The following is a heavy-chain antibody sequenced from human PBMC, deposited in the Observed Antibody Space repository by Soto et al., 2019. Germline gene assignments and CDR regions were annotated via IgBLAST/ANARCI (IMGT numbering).Heavy chain of an antibody. D-gene: IGHD2-2*01. J-gene: IGHJ6*02. CDR2: ISAYNGNT. CDR1: GYTFTSYG. CDR3: ARGCCSSTSCYLDYGMDV. Sequence: ASVKVSCKASGYTFTSYGISWVRQAPGQGLEWMGWISAYNGNTNDAQKLQGSVTMPTDTSTSTAYMKLRSLRSDDTAVYYCARGCCSSTSCYLDYGMDVWGQGTTVTVSS. V-gene: IGHV1-18*01.